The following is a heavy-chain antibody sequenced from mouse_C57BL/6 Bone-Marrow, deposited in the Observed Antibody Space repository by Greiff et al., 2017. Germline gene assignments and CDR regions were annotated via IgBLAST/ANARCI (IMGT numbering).Heavy chain of an antibody. V-gene: IGHV1-64*01. CDR1: GYTFTSYW. D-gene: IGHD1-1*01. J-gene: IGHJ2*01. CDR3: AREDTTVVAPLDY. CDR2: IHPNSGST. Sequence: QVQLQQPGAELVKPGASVKLSCKASGYTFTSYWMHWVKQRPGQGLEWIGMIHPNSGSTNYNEKFKSKATLTVDKSSSTAYIQLSSLTSEDSAVXYCAREDTTVVAPLDYWGQGTTVTVSS.